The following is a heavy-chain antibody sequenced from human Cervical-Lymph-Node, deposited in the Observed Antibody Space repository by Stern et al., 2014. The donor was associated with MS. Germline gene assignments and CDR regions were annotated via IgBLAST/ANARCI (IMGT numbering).Heavy chain of an antibody. CDR1: GYTFTSHY. D-gene: IGHD1-14*01. J-gene: IGHJ5*02. CDR3: ARGFVTTENWFDH. V-gene: IGHV1-46*01. CDR2: FNPSGDTT. Sequence: VQLVQSGAEVKKPGASVTVSCKASGYTFTSHYIHLVRQAPGQGLEWMGIFNPSGDTTSSAPQFQGRLTMTRDTSTSTVNLHLSSLRSDDTAVYYCARGFVTTENWFDHWGQGTLVTVSS.